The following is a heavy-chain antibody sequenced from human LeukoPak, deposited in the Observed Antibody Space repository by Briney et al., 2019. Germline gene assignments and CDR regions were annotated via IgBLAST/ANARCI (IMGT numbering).Heavy chain of an antibody. CDR2: IYTSGST. Sequence: PSETLSLTCAVYGGSFSGYYWSWIRQPAGKGLEWIGRIYTSGSTNYNPSLKSRVTMSVDTSKNQFSLKLSSVTAADTAVYYCARDGGAFPKYYYDSSGYSPFDYWGQGTLVTVSS. CDR3: ARDGGAFPKYYYDSSGYSPFDY. D-gene: IGHD3-22*01. CDR1: GGSFSGYY. J-gene: IGHJ4*02. V-gene: IGHV4-4*07.